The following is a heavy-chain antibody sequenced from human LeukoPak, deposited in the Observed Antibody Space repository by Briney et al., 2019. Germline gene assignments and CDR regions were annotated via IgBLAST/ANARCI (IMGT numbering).Heavy chain of an antibody. Sequence: PGGSLRLSCAASGFTFSDYYMSWIRQAPGKGLEWVSVIYSGGNTYYADSVKGRFTISRDNSKNTLYLQMNSLRAEDTAVYYCASGPWDFDFWGQGTQVTVSS. CDR3: ASGPWDFDF. CDR2: IYSGGNT. CDR1: GFTFSDYY. V-gene: IGHV3-66*01. D-gene: IGHD3-16*01. J-gene: IGHJ4*02.